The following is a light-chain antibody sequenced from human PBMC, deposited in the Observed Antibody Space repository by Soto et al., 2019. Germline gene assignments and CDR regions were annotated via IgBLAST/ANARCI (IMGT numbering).Light chain of an antibody. CDR3: QQTYSAPQGT. Sequence: DIQMTQSPSSLSASVGDRVTITCRASQSIRSYLNWYQQKPGKAPKLLIYAASILQSGVPSRFSGRGSGTDFTLTISSLQPEDFATYYCQQTYSAPQGTFGQGTKVDIK. CDR1: QSIRSY. CDR2: AAS. V-gene: IGKV1-39*01. J-gene: IGKJ1*01.